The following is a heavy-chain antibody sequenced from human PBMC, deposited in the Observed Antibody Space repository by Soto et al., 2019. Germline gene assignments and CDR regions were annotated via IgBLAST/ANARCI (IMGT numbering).Heavy chain of an antibody. CDR1: GGSISSYY. CDR3: ERRYGGTFDY. CDR2: IYYSGST. V-gene: IGHV4-59*08. Sequence: PSETLSLTCTVSGGSISSYYWSWIRQPPGKGLEWIGYIYYSGSTNYNPSLKSRVTISVDTSKNQFSLKLSSVTAADTAVYYCERRYGGTFDYWGQGTLVTVSS. J-gene: IGHJ4*02. D-gene: IGHD2-15*01.